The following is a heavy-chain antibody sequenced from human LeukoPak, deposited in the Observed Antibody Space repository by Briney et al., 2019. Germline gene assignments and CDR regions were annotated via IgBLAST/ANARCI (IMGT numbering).Heavy chain of an antibody. CDR1: GFTFDDYA. CDR2: ISWNSGSI. D-gene: IGHD6-6*01. J-gene: IGHJ4*02. V-gene: IGHV3-9*01. CDR3: ARSSEYSSSSLDY. Sequence: GGSLRLSCAASGFTFDDYAMHWVRQAPGKGLEWVSGISWNSGSIGYADSVKGRFTISRDNAKNSLYLQMNSLRAEDTAVYYCARSSEYSSSSLDYWGQGTLVTVSS.